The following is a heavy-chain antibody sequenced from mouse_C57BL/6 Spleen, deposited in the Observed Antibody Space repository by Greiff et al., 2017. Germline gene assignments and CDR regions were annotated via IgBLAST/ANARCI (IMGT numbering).Heavy chain of an antibody. J-gene: IGHJ2*01. D-gene: IGHD2-5*01. V-gene: IGHV5-6*01. Sequence: EVQRVESGGDLVKPGGSLKLSCAASGFTFSSYGMSWVRQTPDKRLEWVATISSGGSYTYYPDSVKGRFTISRDNAKNTLYLQMGSLKSEDTAMYYCARPDYSNSFDYWGQGTTLTVSS. CDR3: ARPDYSNSFDY. CDR2: ISSGGSYT. CDR1: GFTFSSYG.